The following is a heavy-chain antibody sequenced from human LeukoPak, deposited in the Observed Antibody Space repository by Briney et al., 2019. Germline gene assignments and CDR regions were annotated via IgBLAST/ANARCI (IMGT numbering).Heavy chain of an antibody. CDR2: ILVGSGNT. CDR3: ASDPPYTSSSAW. CDR1: GFTFTSTA. D-gene: IGHD2-2*01. V-gene: IGHV1-58*01. Sequence: SVKVSCKASGFTFTSTAVQWVRQARGQRLEWIGWILVGSGNTNYAQVFQERVTLTWDVSTSTAYMVLSSLRSEDTAIYYCASDPPYTSSSAWWGQGTLVTVSS. J-gene: IGHJ4*02.